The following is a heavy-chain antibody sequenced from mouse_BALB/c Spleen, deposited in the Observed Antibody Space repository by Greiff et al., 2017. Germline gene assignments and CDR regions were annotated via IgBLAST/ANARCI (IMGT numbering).Heavy chain of an antibody. D-gene: IGHD2-4*01. CDR3: TREISLYDYDGCLGD. V-gene: IGHV5-6-4*01. Sequence: EVQGVESGGGLVKPGGSLKLSCAASGFTFSSYTMSWVRQTPEKRLEWVATISSGGSYTYYPDSVKGRFTISRDNAKNTLYLQMSSLKSEDTAMYYCTREISLYDYDGCLGDWGQGTLVTVSA. CDR2: ISSGGSYT. J-gene: IGHJ3*01. CDR1: GFTFSSYT.